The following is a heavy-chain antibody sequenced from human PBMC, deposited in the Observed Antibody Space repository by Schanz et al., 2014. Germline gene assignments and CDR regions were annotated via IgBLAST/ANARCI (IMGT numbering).Heavy chain of an antibody. Sequence: QVQLQESGPGLLKPSGTLSLTCAVSGASISSNNWWTWVRQSPGKGLDWIGEIFHTGSTKYNPSLKSRVILSVDKPKTQFSLKLNSVTAADTAVYYCSTVSYDVWSGKDYYSFHVDVWGKGTTVTVSS. D-gene: IGHD3-3*01. CDR1: GASISSNNW. CDR3: STVSYDVWSGKDYYSFHVDV. V-gene: IGHV4-4*02. CDR2: IFHTGST. J-gene: IGHJ6*03.